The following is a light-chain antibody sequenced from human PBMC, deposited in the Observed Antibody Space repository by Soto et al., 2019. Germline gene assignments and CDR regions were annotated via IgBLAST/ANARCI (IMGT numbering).Light chain of an antibody. J-gene: IGLJ2*01. CDR1: SSNIGAHYD. Sequence: QAVVTQPPSVSGAPGQRVTISCTGSSSNIGAHYDVHWYQQLPGTAPKLLIYNNNNRPSGVPDRFSGSKSGTSASLAITGLQTEDEADYYCQSYDSSLSGSVFGGGTKL. V-gene: IGLV1-40*01. CDR2: NNN. CDR3: QSYDSSLSGSV.